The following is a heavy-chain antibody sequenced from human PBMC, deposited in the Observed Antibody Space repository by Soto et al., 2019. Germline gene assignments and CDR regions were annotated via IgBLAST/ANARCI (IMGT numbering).Heavy chain of an antibody. CDR3: ARSYYDILTGLDY. Sequence: QVQLVQSGAEVKKPGSSVKVSCKASGGTFSSYTISWVRQAPGQGLEWMGRIIPILGIANYAQKFQGRVTITADKSTSTAYMELSSLRSEDTAVYYYARSYYDILTGLDYWGQGTLVTVSS. CDR2: IIPILGIA. D-gene: IGHD3-9*01. V-gene: IGHV1-69*02. J-gene: IGHJ4*02. CDR1: GGTFSSYT.